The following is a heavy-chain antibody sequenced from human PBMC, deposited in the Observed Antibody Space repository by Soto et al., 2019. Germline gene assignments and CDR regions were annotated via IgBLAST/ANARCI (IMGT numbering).Heavy chain of an antibody. Sequence: MGWINTDNGKTEYSQKFQGRVTITRDTSASTAYMEVSSLRSEDTAVYYCARDLSVARIDYWGTGTAVTVSS. J-gene: IGHJ4*02. V-gene: IGHV1-3*04. D-gene: IGHD6-19*01. CDR3: ARDLSVARIDY. CDR2: INTDNGKT.